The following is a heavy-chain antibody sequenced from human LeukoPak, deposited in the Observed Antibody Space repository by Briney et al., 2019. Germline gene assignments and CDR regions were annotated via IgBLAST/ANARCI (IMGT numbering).Heavy chain of an antibody. Sequence: SETLSLTCTVSGGSISPYYWSWIRQPPGKGLEWIGYIYYSGSTNYNPSLKSRVTISVDTFKNQFSLKLSSVTAADTAVYYCARAFYPGYYSYMAVWGKGTTVTVSS. D-gene: IGHD3-3*02. J-gene: IGHJ6*03. V-gene: IGHV4-59*01. CDR1: GGSISPYY. CDR3: ARAFYPGYYSYMAV. CDR2: IYYSGST.